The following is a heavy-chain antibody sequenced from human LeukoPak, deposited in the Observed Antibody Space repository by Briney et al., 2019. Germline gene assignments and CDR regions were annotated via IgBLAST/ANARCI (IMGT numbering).Heavy chain of an antibody. CDR1: GITFSTSD. V-gene: IGHV3-13*01. Sequence: GGSLRLSCEASGITFSTSDMHWVRQAPGKGLEWVSVIGTAGDTYYADSVKGRFTISRENAKNSLYLQMNSLRAGDTAVYYCARGTVRVGMDVWGQGTTVTVSS. J-gene: IGHJ6*02. CDR3: ARGTVRVGMDV. D-gene: IGHD1-1*01. CDR2: IGTAGDT.